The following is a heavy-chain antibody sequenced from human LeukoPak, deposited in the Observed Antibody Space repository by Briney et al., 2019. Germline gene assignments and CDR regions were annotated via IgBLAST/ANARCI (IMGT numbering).Heavy chain of an antibody. CDR3: ARGKTITMVQGVIFY. CDR2: MNPNSGNT. D-gene: IGHD3-10*01. Sequence: ASVKVSCKASGYTFTSYDINWVRQAPGQGLEWMGWMNPNSGNTGYAQKFQGRVTMTRNTSISTAYMELSSLRSEDTAVYYCARGKTITMVQGVIFYWGQGTLVTVSS. CDR1: GYTFTSYD. V-gene: IGHV1-8*01. J-gene: IGHJ4*02.